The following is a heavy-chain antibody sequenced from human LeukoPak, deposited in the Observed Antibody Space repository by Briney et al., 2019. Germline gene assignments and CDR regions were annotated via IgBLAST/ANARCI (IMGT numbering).Heavy chain of an antibody. Sequence: ASVKVSCKASGYTFTSYDINWVRQATGQGLEWMGWMNPNSGNTGYAQKFQGRVTITEDTSTDTAYMELSSLRSEDTAVYYCATDFKTGYLPPNFDYWGQGTLVTVSS. J-gene: IGHJ4*02. V-gene: IGHV1-8*03. CDR3: ATDFKTGYLPPNFDY. CDR2: MNPNSGNT. D-gene: IGHD1-14*01. CDR1: GYTFTSYD.